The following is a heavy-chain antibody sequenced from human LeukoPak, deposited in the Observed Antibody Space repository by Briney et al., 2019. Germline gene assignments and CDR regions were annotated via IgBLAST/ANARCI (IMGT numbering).Heavy chain of an antibody. CDR2: ITHSGTSK. V-gene: IGHV3-11*01. CDR3: ARDLSSGSYGLD. J-gene: IGHJ4*02. D-gene: IGHD3-10*01. CDR1: GFTFSDYR. Sequence: PGGSLRLSCAASGFTFSDYRMTWIRQAPGKGPEWVSYITHSGTSKYYANSVKGRFIISRDNAKNSLYLQMSSLRAEDTAVYYCARDLSSGSYGLDWGQGTLVTVSS.